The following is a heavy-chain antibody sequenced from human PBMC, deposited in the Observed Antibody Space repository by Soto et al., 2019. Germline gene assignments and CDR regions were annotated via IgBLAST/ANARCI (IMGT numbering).Heavy chain of an antibody. D-gene: IGHD5-12*01. CDR3: ARHNGYVDIVATNYYGMDV. Sequence: SETLSLTCTVSGGSISSYYWSWIRQPPGKGLEWIGYIYYSGSTNYNPSLKSRVTISVDTSKNQFSLKLSSVTAADTAVYYCARHNGYVDIVATNYYGMDVWGQGTTVTVSS. CDR1: GGSISSYY. J-gene: IGHJ6*02. V-gene: IGHV4-59*08. CDR2: IYYSGST.